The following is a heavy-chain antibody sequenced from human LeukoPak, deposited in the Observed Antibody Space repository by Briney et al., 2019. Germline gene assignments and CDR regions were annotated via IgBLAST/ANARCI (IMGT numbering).Heavy chain of an antibody. J-gene: IGHJ4*02. Sequence: ASVKVSCKASGYTFTGYFLNWVRQAPGQGLEWMGWTNPNSGATNYAPKFQGRVTMTRDTSITTAYMELSSLRSDDTAVYYCAIKFVVPAALDYWGPGTVVTVSS. D-gene: IGHD2-2*01. CDR3: AIKFVVPAALDY. CDR1: GYTFTGYF. CDR2: TNPNSGAT. V-gene: IGHV1-2*02.